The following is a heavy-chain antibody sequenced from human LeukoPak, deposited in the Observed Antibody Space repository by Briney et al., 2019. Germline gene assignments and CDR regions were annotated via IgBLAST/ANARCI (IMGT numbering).Heavy chain of an antibody. D-gene: IGHD3-22*01. Sequence: GASVKVSCKASGYTFTSYGISWVRQAPGQGLEWMGWISAXXGNTNYAQKLQGRVTMTTDTSTSTAYMELRSLRSDDTAVYYCARXLRYYDSSGXXXXYYGMDVWGQGTTVTVSS. V-gene: IGHV1-18*01. CDR2: ISAXXGNT. CDR1: GYTFTSYG. J-gene: IGHJ6*02. CDR3: ARXLRYYDSSGXXXXYYGMDV.